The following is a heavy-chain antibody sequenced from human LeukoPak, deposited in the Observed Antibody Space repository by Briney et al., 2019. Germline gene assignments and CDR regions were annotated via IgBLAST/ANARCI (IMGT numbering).Heavy chain of an antibody. J-gene: IGHJ4*02. V-gene: IGHV4-61*02. Sequence: PSETLSLTCTVSGGSISSSSYYWSWIRQPAGTGLEWIGRIYTSGSTNYNPSLKSRATMSVDTSKNQFSLKLSSVTAADTAVYYCARDVSWYYDSSGYLFDYWGQGTLVTVSS. CDR3: ARDVSWYYDSSGYLFDY. CDR2: IYTSGST. CDR1: GGSISSSSYY. D-gene: IGHD3-22*01.